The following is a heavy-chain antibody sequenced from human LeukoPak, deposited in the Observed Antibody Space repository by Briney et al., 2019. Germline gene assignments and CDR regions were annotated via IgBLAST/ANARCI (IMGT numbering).Heavy chain of an antibody. D-gene: IGHD2-2*01. V-gene: IGHV4-34*01. Sequence: PSETLSLTCAVYGGSFSGYYWNWIRQPPGKGLEWIGEINHTGSTNYNPSLKSRVTISVDTSKNQFSLKLTSVTAADTAVYYCARLPAYCSTTSCSFDSWGQGTLVAVSS. CDR3: ARLPAYCSTTSCSFDS. J-gene: IGHJ4*02. CDR2: INHTGST. CDR1: GGSFSGYY.